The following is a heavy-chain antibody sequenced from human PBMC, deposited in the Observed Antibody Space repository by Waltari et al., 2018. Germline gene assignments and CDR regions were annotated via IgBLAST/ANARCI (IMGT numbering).Heavy chain of an antibody. D-gene: IGHD1-26*01. CDR1: GGSIRSSISSSY. V-gene: IGHV4-61*02. J-gene: IGHJ4*02. CDR2: IYTSASP. Sequence: QVQLQESGPGLVKHSETLSITCTVSGGSIRSSISSSYWSWIRQPAGKGLAWIGRIYTSASPNYTPSLKSRVTISADTSKNQFSLKLTAVTAADSGVYYCARESTTLDLWGQGTLVTVSS. CDR3: ARESTTLDL.